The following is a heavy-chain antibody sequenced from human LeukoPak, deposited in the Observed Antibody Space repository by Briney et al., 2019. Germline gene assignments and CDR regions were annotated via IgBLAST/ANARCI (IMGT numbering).Heavy chain of an antibody. Sequence: ASVKVSCKASGGTFSSYAISWVRQAPGQGLEWMGGIIPIFGTANYAQKFQGRVTITADESTSTAYMELRSLRSDDTAVYYCARDRCAGWAGYCSGGTAIDYWGQGTLVTVSS. CDR1: GGTFSSYA. V-gene: IGHV1-69*13. D-gene: IGHD2-15*01. J-gene: IGHJ4*02. CDR2: IIPIFGTA. CDR3: ARDRCAGWAGYCSGGTAIDY.